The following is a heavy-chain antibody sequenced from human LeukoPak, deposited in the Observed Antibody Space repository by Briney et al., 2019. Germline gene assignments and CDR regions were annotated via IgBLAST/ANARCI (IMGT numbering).Heavy chain of an antibody. J-gene: IGHJ4*02. CDR3: APYYSPVNFAY. D-gene: IGHD3-10*01. Sequence: SETLSLTCSVSGGSVSSGTYYWSWIRQPPGKGLEWIGYIYHSGDSYYNPSLKSRVSMSIDTSKNQFYLKLSSLTAAVTAVYYCAPYYSPVNFAYWGQGTLVTVSS. CDR2: IYHSGDS. CDR1: GGSVSSGTYY. V-gene: IGHV4-61*01.